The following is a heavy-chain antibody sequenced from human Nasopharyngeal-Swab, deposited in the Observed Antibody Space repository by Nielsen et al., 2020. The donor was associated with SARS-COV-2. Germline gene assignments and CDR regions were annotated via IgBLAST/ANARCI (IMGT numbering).Heavy chain of an antibody. D-gene: IGHD3-3*01. CDR1: DGSISIRSYY. Sequence: SETLSLTCTVSDGSISIRSYYWGWIRQAQGMGLEWIGSIYYSGNTHYHPSLKSRVTISVDTSKNQFSLKVRSVTAADTAVYYCMREARPDDFWSDYYDYFYYGMDVWGQGTTVTVSS. CDR3: MREARPDDFWSDYYDYFYYGMDV. J-gene: IGHJ6*02. V-gene: IGHV4-39*07. CDR2: IYYSGNT.